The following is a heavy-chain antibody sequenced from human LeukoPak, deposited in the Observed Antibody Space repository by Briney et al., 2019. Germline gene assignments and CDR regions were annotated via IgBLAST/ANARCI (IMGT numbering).Heavy chain of an antibody. D-gene: IGHD5-24*01. CDR1: GFMFNDYA. V-gene: IGHV3-43*02. CDR3: AREQFSHTSNYFDN. CDR2: ISGDGVSS. J-gene: IGHJ4*02. Sequence: GGSLRLSCAASGFMFNDYAMHWVRQVPGRGLEWVSLISGDGVSSFYADSVRGRFTISRDNNSNSLSLQMHSLTAEDTAFYYCAREQFSHTSNYFDNWGQGILVTVSS.